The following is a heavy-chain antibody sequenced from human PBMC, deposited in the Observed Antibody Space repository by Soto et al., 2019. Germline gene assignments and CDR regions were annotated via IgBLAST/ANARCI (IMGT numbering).Heavy chain of an antibody. V-gene: IGHV1-69*13. J-gene: IGHJ4*02. D-gene: IGHD6-13*01. CDR3: ARDSRLFLGYISSWFASYDFDY. Sequence: ASVKVSCKASGGTFSSYAISWVRQAPGQGLEWMGGIIPIFGTANYAQKFQGRVTITADESTSTAYMELSSLRSEDTAVYYCARDSRLFLGYISSWFASYDFDYCGEGTLVTVS. CDR2: IIPIFGTA. CDR1: GGTFSSYA.